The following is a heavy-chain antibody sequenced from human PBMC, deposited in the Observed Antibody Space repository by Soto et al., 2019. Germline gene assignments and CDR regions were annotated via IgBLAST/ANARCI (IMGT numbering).Heavy chain of an antibody. CDR2: ISYDGSNE. V-gene: IGHV3-30-3*01. CDR1: GFTLSSYP. CDR3: ARVYDNSGYYVVDAFDV. Sequence: VQLVESGGGVVQPGRSLRLSCAASGFTLSSYPIHWVRQAPGKGLELLAVISYDGSNENYADSVKGRFTISRDNSKNTVDLQMNSLRAEDTAVYYCARVYDNSGYYVVDAFDVWGQGTMVTVSS. J-gene: IGHJ3*01. D-gene: IGHD3-22*01.